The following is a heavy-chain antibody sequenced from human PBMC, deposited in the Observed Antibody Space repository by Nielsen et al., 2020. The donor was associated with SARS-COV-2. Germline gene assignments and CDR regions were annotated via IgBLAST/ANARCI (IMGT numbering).Heavy chain of an antibody. V-gene: IGHV4-39*07. J-gene: IGHJ4*02. CDR2: IYYSGST. Sequence: SETLSLTCTVSGGSISSSSYYWGWIRQPPGKGLEWIGSIYYSGSTYYNPSLKSRVTISVDTSKNQFSLKLSSVTAADTAVYYCARVGGNSNYWGQGTLVTVSS. CDR3: ARVGGNSNY. CDR1: GGSISSSSYY. D-gene: IGHD4-23*01.